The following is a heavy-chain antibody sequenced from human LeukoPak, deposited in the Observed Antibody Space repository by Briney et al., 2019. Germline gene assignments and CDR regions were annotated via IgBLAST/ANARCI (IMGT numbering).Heavy chain of an antibody. CDR3: ATGRAYYDFWSGYYPYFDY. Sequence: ASVKVSCKASGYTFTGYYMHWVRQAPGKGLEWMGGFDPEDGETIYAQKFQGRVTMTEDTSTDTAYMELSSLRSEDTAVYYCATGRAYYDFWSGYYPYFDYWGQGTLVTVSS. CDR2: FDPEDGET. D-gene: IGHD3-3*01. V-gene: IGHV1-24*01. CDR1: GYTFTGYY. J-gene: IGHJ4*02.